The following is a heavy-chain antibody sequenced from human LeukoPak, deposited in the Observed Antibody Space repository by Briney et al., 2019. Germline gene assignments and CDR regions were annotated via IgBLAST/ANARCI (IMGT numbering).Heavy chain of an antibody. CDR3: ARLSGYNLSRNAFNF. D-gene: IGHD5-12*01. J-gene: IGHJ3*01. CDR2: IYMNGHT. CDR1: GGPVSHTAYY. Sequence: SETLSLTCTVSGGPVSHTAYYWGWIRQPPGKGLEWIGNIYMNGHTYYNPSLALRSRVTLSLDTSTNEFSLKVSSVTAADTAVYYCARLSGYNLSRNAFNFWGQGTMVTVSS. V-gene: IGHV4-39*01.